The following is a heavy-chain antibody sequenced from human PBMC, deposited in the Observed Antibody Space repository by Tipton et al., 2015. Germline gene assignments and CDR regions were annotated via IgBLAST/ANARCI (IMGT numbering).Heavy chain of an antibody. J-gene: IGHJ4*02. CDR3: ACQDYDSLTRDYQTVDY. D-gene: IGHD3-9*01. V-gene: IGHV4-61*01. CDR1: GGSVSSDSYY. Sequence: QLVQSGAEVKPSETLSLTCTVSGGSVSSDSYYWNWIRQPPGKGLEWIGYIDYSGSTAYNPSLKGRVSISADTSKAQLSLKLTSVTAADTAVYYCACQDYDSLTRDYQTVDYWGQGTLVTVSS. CDR2: IDYSGST.